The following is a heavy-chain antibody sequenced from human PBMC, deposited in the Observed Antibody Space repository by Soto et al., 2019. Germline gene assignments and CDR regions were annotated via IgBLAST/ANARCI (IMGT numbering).Heavy chain of an antibody. CDR3: AREGSSYCTAMDPDAFDI. Sequence: PGGSLRLSCAASGFTFSSYAMSWVRQAPGKGLEWVSAISGSGGSTYYADSVKGRFTISRDNSKNTLYLQMNSLRAEDTAVYYCAREGSSYCTAMDPDAFDIWGQGTMVTVSS. V-gene: IGHV3-23*01. J-gene: IGHJ3*02. CDR1: GFTFSSYA. CDR2: ISGSGGST. D-gene: IGHD5-18*01.